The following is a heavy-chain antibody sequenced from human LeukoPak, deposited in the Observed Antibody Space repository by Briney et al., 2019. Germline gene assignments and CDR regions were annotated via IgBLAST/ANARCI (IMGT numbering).Heavy chain of an antibody. D-gene: IGHD3-9*01. CDR2: INQSGST. Sequence: SETLSLTCGVYDESFSGYYWSWIRQPPGKGLEWIGEINQSGSTNYNPSLKSRVTISVDTSKNQFSLKMTSVTAADTAVYYCARTPTSSYDLLTAYRGAYYYMDVWGKGTTVTVSS. J-gene: IGHJ6*03. CDR3: ARTPTSSYDLLTAYRGAYYYMDV. CDR1: DESFSGYY. V-gene: IGHV4-34*01.